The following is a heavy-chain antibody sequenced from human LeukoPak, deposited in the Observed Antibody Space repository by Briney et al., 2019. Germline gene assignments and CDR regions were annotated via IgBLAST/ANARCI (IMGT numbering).Heavy chain of an antibody. CDR1: GYSISSGYY. CDR2: MYHNRGT. V-gene: IGHV4-38-2*01. Sequence: PSETLSLTCAVSGYSISSGYYWGWIRQPPGKGLEWIGSMYHNRGTYYNPSLKSRVTMSMDTSKNQFSLRLSSVTAADTAVYYCASYYASGVSAYDYFGMDVWGKGTTVTVS. J-gene: IGHJ6*04. D-gene: IGHD3-10*01. CDR3: ASYYASGVSAYDYFGMDV.